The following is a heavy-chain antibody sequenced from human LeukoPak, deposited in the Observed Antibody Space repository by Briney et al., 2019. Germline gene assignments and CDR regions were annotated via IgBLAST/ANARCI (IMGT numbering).Heavy chain of an antibody. CDR1: GFTFSSYA. CDR3: ARFMDYYDSSGYYS. D-gene: IGHD3-22*01. CDR2: ISYDGSNK. V-gene: IGHV3-30*14. Sequence: GGSLRLSCAASGFTFSSYAMHWVRQAPGKGLEWVAVISYDGSNKYYADSVKGRFTIARDNSKNTLYLQMNSLRAEDTAVYYCARFMDYYDSSGYYSWGQGTLVTVSS. J-gene: IGHJ4*02.